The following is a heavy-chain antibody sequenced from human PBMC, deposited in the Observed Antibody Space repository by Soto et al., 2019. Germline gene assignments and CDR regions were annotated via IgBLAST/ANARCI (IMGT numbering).Heavy chain of an antibody. CDR3: AKEGIAAASGDYGMDV. J-gene: IGHJ6*02. Sequence: EVQLLESGGGLVQPGGSLRLSCAASGFTFSSYAMSWVRQAPGKGLGWVSAISGSGGSTYYADSVKGRFTISRDNSKNTLYLQMNSLRAEDTAVYYCAKEGIAAASGDYGMDVWGQGTTVTVSS. V-gene: IGHV3-23*01. D-gene: IGHD6-13*01. CDR2: ISGSGGST. CDR1: GFTFSSYA.